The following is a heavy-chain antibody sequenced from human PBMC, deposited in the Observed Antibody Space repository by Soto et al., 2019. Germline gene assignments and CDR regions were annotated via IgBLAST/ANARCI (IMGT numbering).Heavy chain of an antibody. J-gene: IGHJ6*02. CDR1: GGSFSGYY. D-gene: IGHD1-7*01. CDR2: INHSGST. V-gene: IGHV4-34*01. CDR3: AREGLTGTIGLYYYYGMDV. Sequence: PSETLSLTCAVYGGSFSGYYWSWIRQPPGKGLEWIGEINHSGSTNYNPSLKSRVTISVDTSKNQFSLKLSSVTAADTAVYYCAREGLTGTIGLYYYYGMDVWGQGTTVTVS.